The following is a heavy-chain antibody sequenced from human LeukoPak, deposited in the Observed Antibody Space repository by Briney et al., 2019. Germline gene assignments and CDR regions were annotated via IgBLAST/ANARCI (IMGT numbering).Heavy chain of an antibody. V-gene: IGHV3-30*18. Sequence: PGGSLRPSCVGSGFTFSDYAIHWVRQAPGKGLEWVAVSAHDEVGKQFADSVKGRFTLSRDNSRDSVHLQMNRLRDEDTAVYYCAKDRGYGEHEPFESWGQGSLVTVSS. CDR2: SAHDEVGK. D-gene: IGHD4/OR15-4a*01. J-gene: IGHJ4*02. CDR1: GFTFSDYA. CDR3: AKDRGYGEHEPFES.